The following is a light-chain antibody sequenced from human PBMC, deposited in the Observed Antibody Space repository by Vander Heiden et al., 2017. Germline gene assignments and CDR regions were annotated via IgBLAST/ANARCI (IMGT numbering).Light chain of an antibody. Sequence: DMVMTQSPLSLSVTPGEPASITCRSSQSLRHRSGYYYLDWYLQKPGQPPQLLIYMGSDRASGVPDRFSGSGAGTDFTLKISKVEAEDAGVYYCMQSLQSRTFGPGTKVEIK. CDR3: MQSLQSRT. V-gene: IGKV2-28*01. CDR2: MGS. CDR1: QSLRHRSGYYY. J-gene: IGKJ1*01.